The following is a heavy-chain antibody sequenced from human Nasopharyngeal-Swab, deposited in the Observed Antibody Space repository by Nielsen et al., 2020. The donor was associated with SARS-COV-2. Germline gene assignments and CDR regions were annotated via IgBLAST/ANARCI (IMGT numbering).Heavy chain of an antibody. V-gene: IGHV3-33*06. CDR3: AKGSYRKAAAGTKYYGMDV. Sequence: GEFLKISCAASGFTFSSYGMHWVRQAPGKGLEWVAVIWYDGSNKYYADSVKGRFTISRDNSKNTLYLQMNSLRAEDTAVYYCAKGSYRKAAAGTKYYGMDVWGQGTTVTVSS. CDR1: GFTFSSYG. J-gene: IGHJ6*02. CDR2: IWYDGSNK. D-gene: IGHD6-13*01.